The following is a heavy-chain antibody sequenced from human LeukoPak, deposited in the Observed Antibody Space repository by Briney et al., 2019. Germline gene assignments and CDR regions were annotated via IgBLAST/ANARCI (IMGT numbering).Heavy chain of an antibody. D-gene: IGHD2-2*02. CDR2: ISWNSGSI. CDR3: AKEPYKYQLLYDY. J-gene: IGHJ4*02. CDR1: GFTFDDYA. V-gene: IGHV3-9*01. Sequence: GGSLRLSCAASGFTFDDYAMHWVRHAPGKGLEWVSGISWNSGSIGYADSVKGRFTISRDNAKNSLYLQMNSLRAEDTALYYCAKEPYKYQLLYDYWGQGTLVTVSS.